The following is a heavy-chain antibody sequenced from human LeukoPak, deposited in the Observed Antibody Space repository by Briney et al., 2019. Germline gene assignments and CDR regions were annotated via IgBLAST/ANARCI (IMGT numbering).Heavy chain of an antibody. Sequence: PGGSLRLSCAASGFTFSSYSMNWVRQAPGKGLEWVSSISSSSSYIYYADSVKGRFTISRDNAKNSLYLQMNSLRAEDTAVYHCAREMATIRDYWGQGTLVTVSS. CDR2: ISSSSSYI. V-gene: IGHV3-21*04. J-gene: IGHJ4*02. D-gene: IGHD5-24*01. CDR1: GFTFSSYS. CDR3: AREMATIRDY.